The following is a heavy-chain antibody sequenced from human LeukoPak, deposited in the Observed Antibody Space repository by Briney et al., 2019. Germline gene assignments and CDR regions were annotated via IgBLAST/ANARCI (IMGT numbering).Heavy chain of an antibody. CDR1: GFTFSSYA. CDR2: ISGSGGST. Sequence: GGSLRLSCAASGFTFSSYAMSWVRQAPGKGLEWVSAISGSGGSTYYADSVKGRFTISRDNSKNTLYLQMNSLRAEDTAVYYCARSSGYYEAFDYWGQGALVTVSS. CDR3: ARSSGYYEAFDY. V-gene: IGHV3-23*01. D-gene: IGHD3-22*01. J-gene: IGHJ4*02.